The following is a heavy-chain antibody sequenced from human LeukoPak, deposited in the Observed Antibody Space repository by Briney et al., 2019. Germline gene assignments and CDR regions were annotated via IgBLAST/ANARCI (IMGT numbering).Heavy chain of an antibody. Sequence: SETLSLTCTVSGGSISGYYWSWIRQPPGKGLEWIGYFYYSGSSNYNPSLKSRVTISVDTSKNQFSLKLSSVTAADTAVYYCARVTGSYSLFDYWGQGTLVTVSS. CDR1: GGSISGYY. D-gene: IGHD1-26*01. V-gene: IGHV4-59*01. CDR2: FYYSGSS. CDR3: ARVTGSYSLFDY. J-gene: IGHJ4*02.